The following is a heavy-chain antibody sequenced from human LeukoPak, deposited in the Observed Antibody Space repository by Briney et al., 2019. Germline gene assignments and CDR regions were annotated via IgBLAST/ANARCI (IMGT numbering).Heavy chain of an antibody. Sequence: GGSLGLSCAASGFTFSDYAMSWVRQAPGGGLEWVSAISGSGDKTFHADSVKGRFTTSRDNSKNTLSLQMSSLRVEDSAVYFCAKDTSAWWYHRAYMNVWGTGTTVTVSS. J-gene: IGHJ6*03. CDR2: ISGSGDKT. CDR3: AKDTSAWWYHRAYMNV. V-gene: IGHV3-23*01. D-gene: IGHD2-15*01. CDR1: GFTFSDYA.